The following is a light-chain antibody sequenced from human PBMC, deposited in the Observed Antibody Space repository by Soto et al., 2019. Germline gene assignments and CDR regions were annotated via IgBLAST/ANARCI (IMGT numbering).Light chain of an antibody. J-gene: IGKJ1*01. Sequence: IVLTQSPVTLSVSPGARAALSGRASQNIYSNVAWYQQRPGQAPRLLIYRASTRATGIPARFSGSGSGTEFTLTISSLQSEDFTVYSCLQYHNLWAFGQGTKVDIK. CDR2: RAS. CDR1: QNIYSN. CDR3: LQYHNLWA. V-gene: IGKV3-15*01.